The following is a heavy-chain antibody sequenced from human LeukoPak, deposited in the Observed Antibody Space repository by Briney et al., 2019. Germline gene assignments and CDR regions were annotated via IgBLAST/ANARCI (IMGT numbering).Heavy chain of an antibody. J-gene: IGHJ6*03. Sequence: ASVKVSCKASGYTFTSYDINWLRQATGQGLEWMGWMNPNSGNTGYAQKFQGRVTMTRNTSMSAAYMELSSLRSDDTAVYYCARGHELDMDVWGKGTTVTVSS. CDR2: MNPNSGNT. CDR1: GYTFTSYD. V-gene: IGHV1-8*01. CDR3: ARGHELDMDV. D-gene: IGHD1-7*01.